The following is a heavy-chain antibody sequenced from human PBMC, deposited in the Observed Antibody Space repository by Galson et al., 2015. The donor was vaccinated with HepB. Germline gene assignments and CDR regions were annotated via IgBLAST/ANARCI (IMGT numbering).Heavy chain of an antibody. D-gene: IGHD6-13*01. CDR1: GFTFSSYA. CDR2: HSGSGGRT. CDR3: AKDLGRHSTTIGDWFDP. J-gene: IGHJ5*02. Sequence: SLRLSCAASGFTFSSYAMHWVRQAPGKGLEWVSGHSGSGGRTYYADSVKGRFTISRDNSKNTLYLQMSSLRAEDTAIFYCAKDLGRHSTTIGDWFDPWGQGTLVTVSS. V-gene: IGHV3-23*01.